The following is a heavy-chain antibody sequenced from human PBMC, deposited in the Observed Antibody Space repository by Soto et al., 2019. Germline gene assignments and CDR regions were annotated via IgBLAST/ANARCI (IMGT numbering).Heavy chain of an antibody. CDR2: ISSAGSHL. J-gene: IGHJ4*02. CDR1: GFTFSYYS. Sequence: PGGSLRLSCAASGFTFSYYSMNWVRQAPGKGLEWVPSISSAGSHLYYTDSVRGRFTISGDSAKNSMYLQMHGLGAEDTAVYYCAKVLTATVGDYWGQGTLVTVSS. CDR3: AKVLTATVGDY. D-gene: IGHD5-18*01. V-gene: IGHV3-21*01.